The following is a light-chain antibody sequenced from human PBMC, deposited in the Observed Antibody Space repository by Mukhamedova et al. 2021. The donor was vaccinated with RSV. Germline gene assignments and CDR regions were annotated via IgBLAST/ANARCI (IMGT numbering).Light chain of an antibody. V-gene: IGKV3-20*01. CDR2: GAS. Sequence: ASQSVSSSYLAWYQQKPGQAPRLLIYGASSRATGIPDRFSGSGSGTDFTLTISRLEPEEFAVYYCQQYGSSPHSFGQGTKLEIK. CDR1: QSVSSSY. CDR3: QQYGSSPHS. J-gene: IGKJ2*03.